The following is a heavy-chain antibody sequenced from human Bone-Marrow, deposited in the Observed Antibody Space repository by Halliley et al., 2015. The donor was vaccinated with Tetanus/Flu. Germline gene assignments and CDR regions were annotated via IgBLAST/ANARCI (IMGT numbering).Heavy chain of an antibody. CDR1: GFTTSRFW. J-gene: IGHJ4*02. Sequence: SLRLSCAVSGFTTSRFWMHWVRQAPGKGLVWVSLILSDGSDATYADSVKGRFTISIDNAKNTVFLQMDSLRDEDTAVYYCARGHEYGDSGFDFWGQGTLVIVS. CDR3: ARGHEYGDSGFDF. V-gene: IGHV3-74*03. D-gene: IGHD4-17*01. CDR2: ILSDGSDA.